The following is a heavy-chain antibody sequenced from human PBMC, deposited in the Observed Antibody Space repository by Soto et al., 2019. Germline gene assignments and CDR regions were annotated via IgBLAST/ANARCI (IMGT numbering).Heavy chain of an antibody. V-gene: IGHV1-58*01. J-gene: IGHJ4*02. Sequence: SVTVSCTASGFTFTSSAFQWVRQARGQRLEWIGWIAVGSGYTNYAQRFQDRVTLTRDMSTATTYMELSRLTSEDTAIYYCAADATAWQQMVPSDYWGQGTLVTVSS. D-gene: IGHD2-8*01. CDR3: AADATAWQQMVPSDY. CDR2: IAVGSGYT. CDR1: GFTFTSSA.